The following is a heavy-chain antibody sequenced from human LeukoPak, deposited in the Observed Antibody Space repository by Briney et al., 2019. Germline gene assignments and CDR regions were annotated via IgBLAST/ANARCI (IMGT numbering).Heavy chain of an antibody. D-gene: IGHD6-13*01. V-gene: IGHV1-2*02. J-gene: IGHJ5*02. CDR1: GYTFTDYY. Sequence: GASVKVSCKTSGYTFTDYYIHWVRQAPGQGLEWMGWISGYNGDTNYAQKFLGRVTMTRDTSITTAYMELSRLTSDDTAVYYCARERAVHIAAVGTKWFDPWGQGTLVSVSS. CDR3: ARERAVHIAAVGTKWFDP. CDR2: ISGYNGDT.